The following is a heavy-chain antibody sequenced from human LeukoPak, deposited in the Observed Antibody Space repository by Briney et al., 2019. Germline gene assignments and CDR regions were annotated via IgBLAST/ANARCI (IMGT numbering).Heavy chain of an antibody. D-gene: IGHD5-18*01. Sequence: PSETLSLTCTVSGGSISSYYWSWIRQPPGKRLEWIGYIYYSGSTSYNPSLKSRVTISVDTSKNQISLKLSSVTAADTAVYYCARDLGVMVRAFDIWGQGTMVTVSS. CDR2: IYYSGST. CDR3: ARDLGVMVRAFDI. J-gene: IGHJ3*02. V-gene: IGHV4-59*01. CDR1: GGSISSYY.